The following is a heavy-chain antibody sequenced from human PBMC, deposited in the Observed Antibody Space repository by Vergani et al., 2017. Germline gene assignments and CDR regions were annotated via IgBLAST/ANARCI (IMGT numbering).Heavy chain of an antibody. D-gene: IGHD5-12*01. CDR3: GRKNSGYDYYCFDY. CDR2: IYYSGRT. Sequence: QLQLQESGPGLVKPSETLSLTCTVSGGSISSSSYYWGWIRQPPGKGLEWIGSIYYSGRTYSNPPLKRRVTISVDTSKNHFSPTRSSVTAADTAVYYCGRKNSGYDYYCFDYWGQGTLVSVSS. CDR1: GGSISSSSYY. V-gene: IGHV4-39*01. J-gene: IGHJ4*02.